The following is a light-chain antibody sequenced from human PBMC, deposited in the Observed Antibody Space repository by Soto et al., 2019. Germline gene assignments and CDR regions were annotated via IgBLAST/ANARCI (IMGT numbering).Light chain of an antibody. V-gene: IGKV3-15*01. J-gene: IGKJ1*01. CDR3: QQYNNWLWT. Sequence: EIVMTQSPATLSVSPGERATLSCRASQTVSNNLAWYQQQPGQAPRLLIYDASTRATGIPARFSGSGSGTEFTLTISSLQSEDFAVHYCQQYNNWLWTLGQGTKVDIK. CDR2: DAS. CDR1: QTVSNN.